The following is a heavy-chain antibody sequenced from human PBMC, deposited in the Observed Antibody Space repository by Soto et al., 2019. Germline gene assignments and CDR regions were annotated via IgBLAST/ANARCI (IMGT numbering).Heavy chain of an antibody. CDR2: ISSRGTTI. CDR1: GFTFSSYE. CDR3: ARDIDYYDSSGYQDQ. V-gene: IGHV3-48*03. D-gene: IGHD3-22*01. Sequence: GGSLRLSCAASGFTFSSYEMNWVRQAPGKGLEWVSYISSRGTTIHYANSVKGRFTISRDNAKNSLYLQMNSLRAEDTAVYYCARDIDYYDSSGYQDQWGQGTQVTVSS. J-gene: IGHJ4*02.